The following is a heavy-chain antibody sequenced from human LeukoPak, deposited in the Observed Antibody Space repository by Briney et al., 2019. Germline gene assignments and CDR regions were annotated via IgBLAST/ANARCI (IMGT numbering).Heavy chain of an antibody. CDR3: ATPYCGSLSCLDVFNM. CDR2: KDYSGSA. Sequence: PSETLSLTWNVSGVSVSDVRYYWTWIRHHPTRGPDWIGYKDYSGSAKYNPCLRSRLTISIDTAKNQFSLQVSSVTAADTATYYCATPYCGSLSCLDVFNMWGQGTRVTVSS. V-gene: IGHV4-31*02. D-gene: IGHD2-21*01. CDR1: GVSVSDVRYY. J-gene: IGHJ3*02.